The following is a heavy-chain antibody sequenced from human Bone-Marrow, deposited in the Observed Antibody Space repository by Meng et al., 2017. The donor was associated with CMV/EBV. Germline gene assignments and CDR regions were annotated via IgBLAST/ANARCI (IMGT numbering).Heavy chain of an antibody. V-gene: IGHV4-39*07. Sequence: SETLSLTCTVSGGSISSYYWSWIRQPPGTGLEWIGTIYYSGSPYYRPSLESRVTISVDTSKNHFSLKLNSVTAADTALYFCAKARGIRGSFDIWGQGTMVTVSS. D-gene: IGHD3-10*01. CDR3: AKARGIRGSFDI. J-gene: IGHJ3*02. CDR2: IYYSGSP. CDR1: GGSISSYY.